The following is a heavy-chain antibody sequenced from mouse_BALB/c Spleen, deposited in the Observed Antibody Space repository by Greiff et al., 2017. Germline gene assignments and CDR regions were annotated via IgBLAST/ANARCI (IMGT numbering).Heavy chain of an antibody. V-gene: IGHV5-6-3*01. J-gene: IGHJ4*01. Sequence: EVKLVESGGGLVQPGGSLKLSCAASGFTFSSYGMSWVRQTPDKRLELVATINSNGGSTYYPDSVKGRFTISRDNAKNTLYLQMSSLKSEDTAMYYCARDWRYDAMDYWGQGTSVTVSS. D-gene: IGHD2-14*01. CDR1: GFTFSSYG. CDR3: ARDWRYDAMDY. CDR2: INSNGGST.